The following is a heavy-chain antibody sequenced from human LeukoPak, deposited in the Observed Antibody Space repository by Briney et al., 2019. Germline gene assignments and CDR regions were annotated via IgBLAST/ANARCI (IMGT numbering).Heavy chain of an antibody. D-gene: IGHD3-10*01. Sequence: GGSLRPSCAASGFPFSGFAMSWVRQAPGKGLEWVSSITRNGDTTYYADSGKGRFTISRDNSNNMLFLQMISLRADDTAVYYCARDRPNYYGSEGAYYNRNGDLWGQGTLVTVSS. V-gene: IGHV3-23*01. CDR3: ARDRPNYYGSEGAYYNRNGDL. J-gene: IGHJ5*02. CDR1: GFPFSGFA. CDR2: ITRNGDTT.